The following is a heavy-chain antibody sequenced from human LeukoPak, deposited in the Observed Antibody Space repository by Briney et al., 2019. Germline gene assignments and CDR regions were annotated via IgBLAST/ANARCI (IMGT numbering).Heavy chain of an antibody. V-gene: IGHV4-61*02. CDR2: IYTSGST. CDR3: AGEEANWGCLDY. CDR1: GGSISSGSYY. Sequence: SQTLSLTCTVSGGSISSGSYYWSWIRQPAGKGLEWIGRIYTSGSTNYNPSLKSRVTISVDTSKNQFSLKLSSVTAADTAVYYCAGEEANWGCLDYWGQGTLVTVSS. D-gene: IGHD7-27*01. J-gene: IGHJ4*02.